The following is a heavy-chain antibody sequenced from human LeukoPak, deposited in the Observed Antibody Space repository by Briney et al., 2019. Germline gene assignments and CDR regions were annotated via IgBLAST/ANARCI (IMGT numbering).Heavy chain of an antibody. J-gene: IGHJ5*02. D-gene: IGHD5-18*01. CDR2: ISTYNGKT. CDR3: VRDGEYSYAPDT. CDR1: GYTFTTYG. V-gene: IGHV1-18*01. Sequence: ASVKVSCKASGYTFTTYGFSWVRQAPGQGLEWMGWISTYNGKTNYAQKLQGRVSMTTDTSTNTAYLDLRSLGSDDTAVYYCVRDGEYSYAPDTWGQGTLVTVSS.